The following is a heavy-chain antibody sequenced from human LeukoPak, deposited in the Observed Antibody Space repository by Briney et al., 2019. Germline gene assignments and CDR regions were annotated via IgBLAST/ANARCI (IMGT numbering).Heavy chain of an antibody. CDR2: INPNSGGT. D-gene: IGHD2-21*02. Sequence: ASVKVSCKASGYTFTGYYMHWVRQAPGQGLEWMGWINPNSGGTNYAQKFQGRVTMARDTSISTAYMELSRLRSDDTAVYYCANLPAYCGGDCYSLDYWGQGTLVTVSS. J-gene: IGHJ4*02. CDR1: GYTFTGYY. CDR3: ANLPAYCGGDCYSLDY. V-gene: IGHV1-2*02.